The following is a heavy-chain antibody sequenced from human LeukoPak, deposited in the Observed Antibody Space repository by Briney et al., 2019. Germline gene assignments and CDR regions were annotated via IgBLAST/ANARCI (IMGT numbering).Heavy chain of an antibody. V-gene: IGHV3-33*01. CDR2: IWHDGSKT. CDR1: GFTFSTYG. Sequence: GGSLRLSCAASGFTFSTYGMHWVRQAPGKGLDWVAVIWHDGSKTYYADSVKGRFTISRDNSKNTLYLQMNSLRAEDTAVYYCASIVEMATIRDYWGQGTLVTVSS. D-gene: IGHD5-24*01. J-gene: IGHJ4*02. CDR3: ASIVEMATIRDY.